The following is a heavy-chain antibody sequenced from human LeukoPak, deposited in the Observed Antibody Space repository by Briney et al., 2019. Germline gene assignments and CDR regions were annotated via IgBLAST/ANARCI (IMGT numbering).Heavy chain of an antibody. CDR3: AKETLITRVFDY. CDR2: ISGSGGST. V-gene: IGHV3-23*01. J-gene: IGHJ4*02. Sequence: AGGSLRLSCAASGFTFSSYAMSWVRQAPGKGLEWVSAISGSGGSTYYADSVKGRFTISRDNSKNTLYLRMNSLRAKDTAVYYCAKETLITRVFDYWGQGTLVTVSS. D-gene: IGHD3-16*01. CDR1: GFTFSSYA.